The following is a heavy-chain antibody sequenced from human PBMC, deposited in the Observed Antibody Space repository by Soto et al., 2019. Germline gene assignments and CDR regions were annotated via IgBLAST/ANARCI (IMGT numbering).Heavy chain of an antibody. CDR1: GFPFSHYA. J-gene: IGHJ4*02. CDR2: ISGSGDSA. CDR3: GKERRGSGWSVCNF. D-gene: IGHD6-19*01. V-gene: IGHV3-23*01. Sequence: GGSLKLSCTASGFPFSHYAMNWVRQGPGTRLEWVADISGSGDSARYADSVRGRFTISRDNSRDTLYLQMNSLRVDDTAVYYCGKERRGSGWSVCNFWGQGALVTVSS.